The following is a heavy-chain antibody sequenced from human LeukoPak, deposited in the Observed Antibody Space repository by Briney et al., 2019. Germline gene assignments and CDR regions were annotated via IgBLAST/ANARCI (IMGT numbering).Heavy chain of an antibody. J-gene: IGHJ4*02. V-gene: IGHV3-23*01. CDR2: ISGSGGST. CDR3: AKDGVYYYDSSGYYFTEVYYFDY. CDR1: GFTFSSYA. D-gene: IGHD3-22*01. Sequence: GGSLRLSCAASGFTFSSYAMSWVRQAPGKGLKWVSAISGSGGSTYYADSVKGRFTISRDNSKNTLYLQMNSLRAEDTAIYYCAKDGVYYYDSSGYYFTEVYYFDYWGQGTLVTVSS.